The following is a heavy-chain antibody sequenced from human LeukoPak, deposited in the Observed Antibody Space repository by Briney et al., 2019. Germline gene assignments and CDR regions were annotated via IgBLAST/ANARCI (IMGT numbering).Heavy chain of an antibody. CDR1: GFTFSSYG. V-gene: IGHV3-30*18. D-gene: IGHD4-23*01. Sequence: PGGSLRLSCAASGFTFSSYGVHWVRQAPGKGLEWVAVISYDGSNKYYADSVKGRFTISRDNSKNTLYLQMNSLRAEDTAVYYCAKDLCSTVVTPLCWYFDLWGRGTLVTVSS. CDR3: AKDLCSTVVTPLCWYFDL. J-gene: IGHJ2*01. CDR2: ISYDGSNK.